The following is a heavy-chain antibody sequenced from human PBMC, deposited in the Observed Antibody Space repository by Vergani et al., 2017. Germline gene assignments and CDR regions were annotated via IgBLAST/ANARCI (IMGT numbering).Heavy chain of an antibody. Sequence: QVQLVQSGAEVKKPGSSVKVSCKASGYTFTSYYMHWVRQAPGQGLEWMGIINPSGGSTSYAQKFQGRVTMTRDTSTSTVYMELSSLRSEDTAVYYCARENGYYGSGYRTYLVDGAVFDYWGQGTLVTVSS. CDR1: GYTFTSYY. D-gene: IGHD3-10*01. J-gene: IGHJ4*02. V-gene: IGHV1-46*01. CDR2: INPSGGST. CDR3: ARENGYYGSGYRTYLVDGAVFDY.